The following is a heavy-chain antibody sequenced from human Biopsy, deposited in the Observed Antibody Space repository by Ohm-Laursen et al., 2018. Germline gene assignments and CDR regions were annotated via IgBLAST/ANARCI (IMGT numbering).Heavy chain of an antibody. D-gene: IGHD3-10*01. CDR1: GASISSAAYH. Sequence: GTLSLTCTVSGASISSAAYHWSWIRQLPGKGLEWIGHIYSSGSTNYYPSLKSRVTMSVDTSKNQFSLKLSSVTAADTAVYFCARQYYGSGMLSYFDLWGRGTLVTVSS. CDR2: IYSSGST. J-gene: IGHJ2*01. CDR3: ARQYYGSGMLSYFDL. V-gene: IGHV4-61*08.